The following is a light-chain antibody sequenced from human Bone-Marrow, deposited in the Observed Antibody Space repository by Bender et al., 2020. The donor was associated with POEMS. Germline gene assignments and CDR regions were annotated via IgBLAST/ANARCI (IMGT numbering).Light chain of an antibody. CDR3: SSYAGSNNFVV. CDR2: EVN. Sequence: QSALTQPPSASGSPGQSVAISCTGTSSDVGAYNYVSWYQRHPGRAPKLMIYEVNKRPSGVPDRFSGSKSGNTAFLTVSGLQADDEADYYCSSYAGSNNFVVFGGGTKLTVL. V-gene: IGLV2-8*01. CDR1: SSDVGAYNY. J-gene: IGLJ2*01.